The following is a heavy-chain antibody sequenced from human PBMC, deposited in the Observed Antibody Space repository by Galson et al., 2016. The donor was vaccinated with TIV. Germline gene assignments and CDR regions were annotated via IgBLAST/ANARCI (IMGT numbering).Heavy chain of an antibody. V-gene: IGHV3-53*01. D-gene: IGHD4/OR15-4a*01. CDR3: ARDECANNICYGVFDI. CDR1: GFTVSNNY. J-gene: IGHJ3*02. CDR2: LYSGGAT. Sequence: SLRLSCAASGFTVSNNYMAWVRQAPGKGLEWVSLLYSGGATGYIDSVRGRFTVSRDKSKNTLYLQMNNLRAEDTAVYYCARDECANNICYGVFDIWGQGTMVTVSS.